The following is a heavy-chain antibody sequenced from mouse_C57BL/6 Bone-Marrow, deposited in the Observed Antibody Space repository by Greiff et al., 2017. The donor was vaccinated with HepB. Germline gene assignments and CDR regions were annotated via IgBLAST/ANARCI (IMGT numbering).Heavy chain of an antibody. V-gene: IGHV1-78*01. CDR1: GYTFTDHT. D-gene: IGHD1-1*01. CDR3: ARLGNYYGRDWYFDV. CDR2: IYPRDGST. J-gene: IGHJ1*03. Sequence: QVQLQQSDAELVKPGASVKISCKVSGYTFTDHTIHWMKQRPEQGLEWIGYIYPRDGSTKYNEKFKGKATLTADKSSSTAYMQLNSLTSEDSAVYFCARLGNYYGRDWYFDVWGTGTTVTVSS.